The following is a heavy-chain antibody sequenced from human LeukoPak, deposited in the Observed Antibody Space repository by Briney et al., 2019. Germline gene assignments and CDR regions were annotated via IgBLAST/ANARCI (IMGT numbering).Heavy chain of an antibody. J-gene: IGHJ4*02. CDR2: ISSSSSYI. CDR1: GFTFSDYY. D-gene: IGHD2-2*01. V-gene: IGHV3-11*06. Sequence: GGSLRLSCAASGFTFSDYYMSWIRQAPGKGLEWVSSISSSSSYIYYADSVKGRFTISRDNAKNSLYLQMNSLRAEDTAVYYCARDQTIVVPAALLDYWGQGTLVTVSS. CDR3: ARDQTIVVPAALLDY.